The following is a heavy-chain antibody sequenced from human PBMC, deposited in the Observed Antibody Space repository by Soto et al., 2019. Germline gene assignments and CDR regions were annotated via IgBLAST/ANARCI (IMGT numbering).Heavy chain of an antibody. CDR1: GFTFSSYA. CDR2: ISGSGGST. D-gene: IGHD6-19*01. V-gene: IGHV3-23*01. Sequence: SGGALRLYCAASGFTFSSYAMSWVRQAPGKGLEWVSAISGSGGSTYYADSVKGRFTISRDNSKNTLYLQMNSLRAEDTAVYYCAKGSSGWYLEYFQHWGQGTLVTVSS. J-gene: IGHJ1*01. CDR3: AKGSSGWYLEYFQH.